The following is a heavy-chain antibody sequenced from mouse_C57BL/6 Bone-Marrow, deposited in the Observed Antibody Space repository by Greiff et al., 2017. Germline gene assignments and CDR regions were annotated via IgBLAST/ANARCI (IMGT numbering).Heavy chain of an antibody. CDR3: ARDYYGSRRGAWFAY. CDR2: IYPRSGNT. V-gene: IGHV1-81*01. J-gene: IGHJ3*01. D-gene: IGHD1-1*01. Sequence: QVQLQQSGAELARPGASVKLSCKASGYTFTSYGISWVKQRTGQGLEWIGEIYPRSGNTYYNEKFKGKATLTADKSSSTAYMELRSLTSEDSAVFFCARDYYGSRRGAWFAYWGQGTLVTVSA. CDR1: GYTFTSYG.